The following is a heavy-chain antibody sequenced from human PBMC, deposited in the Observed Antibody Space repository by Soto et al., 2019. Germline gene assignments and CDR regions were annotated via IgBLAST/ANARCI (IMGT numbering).Heavy chain of an antibody. D-gene: IGHD3-10*01. CDR1: GGSISSSSYY. CDR2: IYYSGST. J-gene: IGHJ6*02. Sequence: KTSETLSLTCTVAGGSISSSSYYWGWIRQPPGKGLEWIGSIYYSGSTYYNPSLKSRVTISVDTSNNQFSLKLSSVTAADTAVYYCARQPATTYGSAGPPDVWGQGTTVTVSS. V-gene: IGHV4-39*01. CDR3: ARQPATTYGSAGPPDV.